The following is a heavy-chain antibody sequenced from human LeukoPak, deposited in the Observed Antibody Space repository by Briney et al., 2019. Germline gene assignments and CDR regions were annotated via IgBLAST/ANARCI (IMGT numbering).Heavy chain of an antibody. CDR1: GGSISSKY. CDR2: IYYSGST. CDR3: AKVVVKAEYFQH. Sequence: PSEALSLTCAVSGGSISSKYWSWIRQPPGKGLEWIGSIYYSGSTYYNPSLKSRVTISIDTSKHQFSLKLSSVTAADTTVYYCAKVVVKAEYFQHWGQGTLVSVSS. J-gene: IGHJ1*01. D-gene: IGHD2-21*01. V-gene: IGHV4-59*04.